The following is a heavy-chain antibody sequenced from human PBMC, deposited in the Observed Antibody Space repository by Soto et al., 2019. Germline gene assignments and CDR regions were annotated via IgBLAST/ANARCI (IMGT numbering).Heavy chain of an antibody. Sequence: QVQLQESGPGLVKPSETLSLTCTVAGGSISSYYGSWIRQPPGKGLAWIGYIYYSGSTTSNPSLKSRVTISVDPSKNQFSLKLSSVTAADTAVYYCARQNVGDGCFPANDACDIWGQGTMVTVSS. J-gene: IGHJ3*02. CDR2: IYYSGST. CDR3: ARQNVGDGCFPANDACDI. CDR1: GGSISSYY. V-gene: IGHV4-59*08. D-gene: IGHD3-16*01.